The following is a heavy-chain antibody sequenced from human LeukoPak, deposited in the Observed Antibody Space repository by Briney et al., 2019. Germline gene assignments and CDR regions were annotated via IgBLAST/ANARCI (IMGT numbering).Heavy chain of an antibody. CDR2: FDPEDGET. Sequence: ASVNVSCKVSGYTLTELSMHWVRQAPGKGLEWMGGFDPEDGETIYAQKFQGRVTMTEDTSTDTAYMELSSLRSEDTAVYYCATELYYYDSSGPPAFDYWGQGTLVTVSS. D-gene: IGHD3-22*01. V-gene: IGHV1-24*01. CDR3: ATELYYYDSSGPPAFDY. CDR1: GYTLTELS. J-gene: IGHJ4*02.